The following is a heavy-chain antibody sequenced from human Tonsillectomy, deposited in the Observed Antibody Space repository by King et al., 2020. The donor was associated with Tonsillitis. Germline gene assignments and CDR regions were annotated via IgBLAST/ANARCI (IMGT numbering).Heavy chain of an antibody. Sequence: VQLVESGGGLVQPGRSLRLSCTASGFTFGDYAMTWFRQAPGKGLEWVGFIRSKPYGGTAEYAASVKGRFTISRDDSKSIAYLQMNSLRTEGTAVYYCTRGGEFDAFDIGGQGTMVTVSS. V-gene: IGHV3-49*03. CDR1: GFTFGDYA. J-gene: IGHJ3*02. D-gene: IGHD3-10*01. CDR2: IRSKPYGGTA. CDR3: TRGGEFDAFDI.